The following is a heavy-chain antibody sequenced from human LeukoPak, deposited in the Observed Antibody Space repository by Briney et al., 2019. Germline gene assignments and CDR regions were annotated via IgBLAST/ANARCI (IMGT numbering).Heavy chain of an antibody. Sequence: GGSLRLSCAASGFTFDDYGMSWVRQAPGKGLEWVSGINWNGGSTGYADSVKGRFTISRDNAKNSLYLRMNSLRAEDTALYYCARDGDYYGSGSYSYFDYWGQGTLVTVSS. D-gene: IGHD3-10*01. CDR2: INWNGGST. CDR1: GFTFDDYG. CDR3: ARDGDYYGSGSYSYFDY. J-gene: IGHJ4*02. V-gene: IGHV3-20*04.